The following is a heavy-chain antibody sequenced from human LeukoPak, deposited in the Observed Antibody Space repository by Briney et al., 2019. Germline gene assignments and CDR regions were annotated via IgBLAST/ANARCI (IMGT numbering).Heavy chain of an antibody. CDR2: IIPIFGTA. V-gene: IGHV1-69*13. Sequence: SVKVSCKASGGTFSSYAISWVRQAPGQGLEWMGGIIPIFGTANYAQKFQGRVTITADESTSTAYMELSSLRAEDTAVYYCAKADYYGSGSYYNVHYWGQGTLVTVSS. CDR3: AKADYYGSGSYYNVHY. J-gene: IGHJ4*02. CDR1: GGTFSSYA. D-gene: IGHD3-10*01.